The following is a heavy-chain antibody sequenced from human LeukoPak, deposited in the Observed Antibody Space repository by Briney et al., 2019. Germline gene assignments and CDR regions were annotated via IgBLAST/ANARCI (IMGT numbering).Heavy chain of an antibody. V-gene: IGHV3-48*02. CDR1: GFTFSTYS. CDR3: ARDKDGGLFDY. Sequence: GGSLRLSCAASGFTFSTYSMNWVRQAPGKGLEWVSYISSSSSTIYYADSVKGRFTISRDNAKNSLYLRMNSLRDEDTAVYYCARDKDGGLFDYWGQGTLVTVSS. J-gene: IGHJ4*02. D-gene: IGHD2-15*01. CDR2: ISSSSSTI.